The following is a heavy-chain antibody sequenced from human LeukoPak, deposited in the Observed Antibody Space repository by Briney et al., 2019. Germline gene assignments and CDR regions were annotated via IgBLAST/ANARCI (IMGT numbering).Heavy chain of an antibody. CDR2: IYHSGNT. CDR1: AYSIGSGYY. D-gene: IGHD3-22*01. Sequence: SETLSLTCTVSAYSIGSGYYWGWIRQAPGKGLEWIGSIYHSGNTYYNPSLKSRVTISVDTSKNQFSLKLSSVTAADTAVYYCARADYYDSSGYYFDYWGQGTLVTVSS. J-gene: IGHJ4*02. CDR3: ARADYYDSSGYYFDY. V-gene: IGHV4-38-2*02.